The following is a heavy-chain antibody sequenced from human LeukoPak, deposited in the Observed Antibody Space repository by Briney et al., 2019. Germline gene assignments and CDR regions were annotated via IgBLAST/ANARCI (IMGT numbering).Heavy chain of an antibody. V-gene: IGHV1-46*01. Sequence: ASVKVSRKASGYTFTSYHMHWVRQAPGQGLEWMGMINPSGDNTNYAQKFQGGVTMTRDTSTSTVYMDLSSLGSEDTAVYYCARIVGITDPFDYWGQGTLVTVSS. J-gene: IGHJ4*02. D-gene: IGHD1-26*01. CDR3: ARIVGITDPFDY. CDR2: INPSGDNT. CDR1: GYTFTSYH.